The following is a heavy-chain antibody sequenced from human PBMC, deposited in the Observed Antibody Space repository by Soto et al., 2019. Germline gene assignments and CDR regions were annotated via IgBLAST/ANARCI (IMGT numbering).Heavy chain of an antibody. CDR3: AKSSSEYSSSSSDY. Sequence: PGGSLRLSCAAPGFTFSDYAMNWVRQAPGKGLAWVSSITASGGSTYYTDSVKGRFTISRDTAKNTLYLQMNSLRADDTATYYCAKSSSEYSSSSSDYWGQGTLVTVSS. CDR2: ITASGGST. D-gene: IGHD6-6*01. CDR1: GFTFSDYA. J-gene: IGHJ4*02. V-gene: IGHV3-23*01.